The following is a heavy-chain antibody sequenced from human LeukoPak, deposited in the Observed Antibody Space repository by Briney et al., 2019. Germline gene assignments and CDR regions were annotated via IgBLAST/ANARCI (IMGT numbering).Heavy chain of an antibody. Sequence: ASVTVSCKASGGTFSSYAISWVRQAPGQGLEWMGRIIPILGIANYTQKFQGRVTITADKSTSTAYMELSSLRSEDTAVYYCAPKNDFDPWGQGTLVTVSS. J-gene: IGHJ5*02. CDR3: APKNDFDP. CDR2: IIPILGIA. CDR1: GGTFSSYA. V-gene: IGHV1-69*04. D-gene: IGHD1-1*01.